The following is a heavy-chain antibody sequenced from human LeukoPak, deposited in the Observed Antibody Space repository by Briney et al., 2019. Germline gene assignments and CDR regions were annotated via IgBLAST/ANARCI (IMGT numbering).Heavy chain of an antibody. CDR1: GASLSSADYY. V-gene: IGHV4-30-4*01. Sequence: SETLSLTCAVSGASLSSADYYWNWIRQPPGKGLEWIGYIFDSRSTYYNPSLKSRPNISLDTSRNTFSLTLTSVTVADTAFYYCARGRYTFDYWGQGTLVTVSP. CDR3: ARGRYTFDY. D-gene: IGHD1-1*01. CDR2: IFDSRST. J-gene: IGHJ4*02.